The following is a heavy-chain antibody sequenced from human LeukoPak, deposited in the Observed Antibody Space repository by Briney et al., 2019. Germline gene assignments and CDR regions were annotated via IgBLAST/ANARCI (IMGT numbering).Heavy chain of an antibody. CDR3: AKDLVGYGSGSYLPYFDY. CDR1: GFTFSSYA. J-gene: IGHJ4*02. Sequence: GGSLRLSCAASGFTFSSYAMRWVRQAPGKGLEWVAVISYDGSNKYYADSVKGRFTISRDNSKNTLYLQMNSLRAEDTAVYYCAKDLVGYGSGSYLPYFDYWGQGTLVTVSS. V-gene: IGHV3-30*04. D-gene: IGHD3-10*01. CDR2: ISYDGSNK.